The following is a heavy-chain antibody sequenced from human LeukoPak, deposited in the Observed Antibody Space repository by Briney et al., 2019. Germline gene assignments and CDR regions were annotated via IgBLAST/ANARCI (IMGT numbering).Heavy chain of an antibody. Sequence: ASVKVSCKASVYTFTSYDINWVRQATGQGLEWMGWMNPNSGNTGYAQKFQGRVTMTRNTSISTAYMELSSLRSEDTAVYYCARGTYGEYYYYYGMDVWGQGTTVTVSS. J-gene: IGHJ6*02. CDR2: MNPNSGNT. V-gene: IGHV1-8*01. D-gene: IGHD4-17*01. CDR1: VYTFTSYD. CDR3: ARGTYGEYYYYYGMDV.